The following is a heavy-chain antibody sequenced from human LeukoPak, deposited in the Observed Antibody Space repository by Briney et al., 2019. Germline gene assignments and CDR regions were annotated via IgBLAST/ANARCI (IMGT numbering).Heavy chain of an antibody. CDR2: INHSGSI. D-gene: IGHD4-17*01. J-gene: IGHJ4*02. V-gene: IGHV4-61*10. Sequence: SETLSLTCTVSGGSISSGSYYWSWIRQPAGKGLEWIGEINHSGSINYNPSVRSRVTISEDTSKNQFSLKLNSVTAADTAVYYCARGRGDEYGDYDYWGQGSLVTVSS. CDR1: GGSISSGSYY. CDR3: ARGRGDEYGDYDY.